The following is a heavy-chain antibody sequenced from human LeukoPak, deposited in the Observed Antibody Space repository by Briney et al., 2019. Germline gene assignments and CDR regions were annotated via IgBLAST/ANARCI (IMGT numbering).Heavy chain of an antibody. Sequence: ASVKVSCKASGYTFTGYYMHWVRQAPGQGLEWMGWINPNSGGTNYAQKFQGWVTMTRDTSISTAYMELSRLRPDDTAVYYCARGGLLWFGEFGDYWGQGTLVTVSS. CDR3: ARGGLLWFGEFGDY. J-gene: IGHJ4*02. CDR2: INPNSGGT. D-gene: IGHD3-10*01. V-gene: IGHV1-2*04. CDR1: GYTFTGYY.